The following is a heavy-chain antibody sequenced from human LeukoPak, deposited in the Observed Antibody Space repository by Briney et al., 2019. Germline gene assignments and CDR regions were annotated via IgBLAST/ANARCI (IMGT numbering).Heavy chain of an antibody. CDR3: TRSEDSSGYRHFDY. Sequence: GGSLKLSCAASGFTFSGSAMHWVRQASGKGLEWVGRIRSKANTYATAYAASVKGRFTISRDDSKNTAYLQMNSLKTEDTGVYYCTRSEDSSGYRHFDYWGQGTLVTVSS. CDR2: IRSKANTYAT. D-gene: IGHD3-22*01. CDR1: GFTFSGSA. V-gene: IGHV3-73*01. J-gene: IGHJ4*02.